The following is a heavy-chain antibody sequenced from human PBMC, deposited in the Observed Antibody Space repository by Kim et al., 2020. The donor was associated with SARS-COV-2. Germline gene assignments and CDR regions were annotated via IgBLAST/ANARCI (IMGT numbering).Heavy chain of an antibody. J-gene: IGHJ6*02. V-gene: IGHV1-2*02. CDR3: ARSRLYTPYGMDV. CDR1: GYTFTGYY. Sequence: ASVKVSCKASGYTFTGYYMHWVRQAPGQGLEWMGWINPNSGGTNYAQKFQGRVTMTRDTSISTAYMELSRLRSDDTAVYYCARSRLYTPYGMDVWGQGTTVTVSS. D-gene: IGHD2-8*01. CDR2: INPNSGGT.